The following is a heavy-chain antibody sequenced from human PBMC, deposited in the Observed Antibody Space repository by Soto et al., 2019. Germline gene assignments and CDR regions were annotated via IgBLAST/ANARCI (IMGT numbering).Heavy chain of an antibody. CDR1: GFTFSSYA. CDR2: ISYDGDNK. CDR3: ARGWEGFGASPFGY. Sequence: QVQLVESGGGVVQPGRSLRLSCAASGFTFSSYAMHWVRQAPGKGLEWVAIISYDGDNKYYADSVKGRFTISRDNSKNTLYLQMNSLKTEDTAMYYCARGWEGFGASPFGYWGQGTLVTVSS. D-gene: IGHD3-10*01. V-gene: IGHV3-30-3*01. J-gene: IGHJ4*02.